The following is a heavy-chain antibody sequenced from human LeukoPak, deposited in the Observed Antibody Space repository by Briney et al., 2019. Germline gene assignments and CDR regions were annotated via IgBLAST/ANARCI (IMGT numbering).Heavy chain of an antibody. D-gene: IGHD3-22*01. V-gene: IGHV4-38-2*02. Sequence: PSETLSLTCTVSGYSISSGYYWGWIRQPPGKGLEWIGSIYHSGSTYYNPSLKSRVTMSVDTSKNQFSLKLSSVTAADTAVYYCARGDTYYYDSSGYFSAFDTWGQGTMVTVSS. CDR3: ARGDTYYYDSSGYFSAFDT. CDR2: IYHSGST. CDR1: GYSISSGYY. J-gene: IGHJ3*02.